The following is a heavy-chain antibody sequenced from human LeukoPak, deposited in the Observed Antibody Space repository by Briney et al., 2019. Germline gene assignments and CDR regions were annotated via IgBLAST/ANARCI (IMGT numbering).Heavy chain of an antibody. D-gene: IGHD6-19*01. CDR2: ISYDGSNK. V-gene: IGHV3-30*03. Sequence: GGSLRLSCAASGFTFTSYGMHWVRQAPGKGLEWVAVISYDGSNKYYADSVKGRFTISRDNSKNTLYLQMNSLRAEDTAVYYCATLERGYAVAVDYWGQGTLVTVSS. J-gene: IGHJ4*02. CDR1: GFTFTSYG. CDR3: ATLERGYAVAVDY.